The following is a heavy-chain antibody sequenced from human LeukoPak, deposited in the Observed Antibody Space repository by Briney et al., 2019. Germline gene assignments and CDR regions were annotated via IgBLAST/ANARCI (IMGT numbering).Heavy chain of an antibody. Sequence: GGSLRLSCAASGFTFSNYGMSWVRQAPGKGLEWVSTISGSGSSTNSADSLQGRFTISRDNSKNTLYLQMNSLRAADTAIYYCAKLYTSAWYEEPIDHWGQESWSPSPQ. CDR2: ISGSGSST. V-gene: IGHV3-23*01. D-gene: IGHD6-19*01. J-gene: IGHJ4*01. CDR3: AKLYTSAWYEEPIDH. CDR1: GFTFSNYG.